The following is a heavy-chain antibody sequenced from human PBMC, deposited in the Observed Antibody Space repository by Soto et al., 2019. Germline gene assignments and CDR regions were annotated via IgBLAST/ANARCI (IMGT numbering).Heavy chain of an antibody. CDR1: GFTLRSHR. Sequence: EVQLVESGGGLVQPGGSLRVSCAASGFTLRSHRIHWVRQVPGKGLEWVSRIDTDGGGTSYADSVKGRFTISTDSAKNTVNLQMNGLRGEDTAVYYCAKVFDLWGQGTLVTVSS. CDR2: IDTDGGGT. CDR3: AKVFDL. J-gene: IGHJ5*02. V-gene: IGHV3-74*01.